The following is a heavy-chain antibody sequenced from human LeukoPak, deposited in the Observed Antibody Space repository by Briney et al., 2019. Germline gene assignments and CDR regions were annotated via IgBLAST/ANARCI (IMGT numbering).Heavy chain of an antibody. J-gene: IGHJ4*02. D-gene: IGHD4-17*01. CDR3: AKPPTNYGDYRYYFDY. CDR1: GFTFSSYA. V-gene: IGHV3-23*01. CDR2: ISGSGGST. Sequence: GGSLGLSCAASGFTFSSYAMSWVRQAPGKGLEWVSAISGSGGSTYYADSVKGRFTISRDNSKNTLYLQMNSLRAEDTAVYYCAKPPTNYGDYRYYFDYWGQGTLVTVSS.